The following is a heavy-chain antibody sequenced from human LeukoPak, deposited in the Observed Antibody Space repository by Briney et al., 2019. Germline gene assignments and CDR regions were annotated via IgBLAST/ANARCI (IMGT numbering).Heavy chain of an antibody. J-gene: IGHJ6*03. V-gene: IGHV4-39*01. Sequence: SETLSLTCTVSGGSISSSSYYWGWLRQPPGKGLEWIGSIYYSGSTYYNPSLKSRVTISVDTSKNQFSLKLSSVTAADTAVYYCASDSATMVRGVIIVPPHPYYYYMDVWGKGTTVTISS. CDR3: ASDSATMVRGVIIVPPHPYYYYMDV. CDR2: IYYSGST. D-gene: IGHD3-10*01. CDR1: GGSISSSSYY.